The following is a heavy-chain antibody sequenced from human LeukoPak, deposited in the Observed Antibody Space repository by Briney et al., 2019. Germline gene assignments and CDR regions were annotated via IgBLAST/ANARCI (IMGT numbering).Heavy chain of an antibody. J-gene: IGHJ2*01. CDR1: GYTFTSYA. CDR3: ARDQGYWYFDL. V-gene: IGHV1-3*01. Sequence: ASVTVSCTASGYTFTSYAMHWVRQAPGQRLEWMGWINAGNGNTKYSQKFQGRVTITRDTSASTAYMELSSLRSEDTAVYYCARDQGYWYFDLWGRGTLVTVSS. CDR2: INAGNGNT.